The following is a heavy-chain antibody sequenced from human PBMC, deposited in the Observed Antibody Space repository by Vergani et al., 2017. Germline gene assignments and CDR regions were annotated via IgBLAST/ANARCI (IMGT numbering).Heavy chain of an antibody. Sequence: QVQLVESGGGLVKPGGSLRLSCAASGFTFSDYYMSWIRQAPGKGLEWVSYISSSSSYTNYADSVKGRFTISRDNAKNSLYLQMNSLRAEDTTVYYCARVYRYDSSGYYDYWGQGTLVTVSS. J-gene: IGHJ4*02. CDR1: GFTFSDYY. V-gene: IGHV3-11*06. CDR3: ARVYRYDSSGYYDY. CDR2: ISSSSSYT. D-gene: IGHD3-22*01.